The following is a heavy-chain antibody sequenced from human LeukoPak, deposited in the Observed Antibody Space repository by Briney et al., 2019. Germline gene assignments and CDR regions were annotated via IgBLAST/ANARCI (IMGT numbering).Heavy chain of an antibody. J-gene: IGHJ4*02. CDR1: GFTFSSYG. CDR3: AKDEYYYDSSGYYTDY. D-gene: IGHD3-22*01. V-gene: IGHV3-30*18. Sequence: GRSLRLSCAASGFTFSSYGMHWVRQAPGKGLEWVAVISYDGSNKYYADSVKGRFTISRDNSKNTLYLQMNSLRAEDTAVYYCAKDEYYYDSSGYYTDYWGQGTLVTVSS. CDR2: ISYDGSNK.